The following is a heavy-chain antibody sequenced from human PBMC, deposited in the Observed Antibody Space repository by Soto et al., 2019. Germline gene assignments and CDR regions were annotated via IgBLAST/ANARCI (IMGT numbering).Heavy chain of an antibody. J-gene: IGHJ5*02. CDR1: GFTFSSYD. D-gene: IGHD2-15*01. V-gene: IGHV3-13*01. CDR3: ARDLGSRAFDP. Sequence: GGSVRLSCAASGFTFSSYDMHWVRQATGKGLEWVSAIGTAGDTYYPGSVKGRFTISRENAKNSLYLQMNSLRAGDTAVYYCARDLGSRAFDPWGQGTLVTVSS. CDR2: IGTAGDT.